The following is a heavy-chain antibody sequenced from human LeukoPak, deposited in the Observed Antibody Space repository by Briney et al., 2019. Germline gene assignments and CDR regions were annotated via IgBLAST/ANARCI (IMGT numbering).Heavy chain of an antibody. CDR1: GGSISSSSYY. CDR2: IYYSGST. Sequence: PSETLSLTCTVSGGSISSSSYYWGWIRQPPGKGLEWIGSIYYSGSTYYNPSLKSRVTISVDTSKNQFSLKLSSVTAADTAVYYCARGAHVATYDYWGQGTLVTVSS. D-gene: IGHD5-12*01. CDR3: ARGAHVATYDY. V-gene: IGHV4-39*07. J-gene: IGHJ4*02.